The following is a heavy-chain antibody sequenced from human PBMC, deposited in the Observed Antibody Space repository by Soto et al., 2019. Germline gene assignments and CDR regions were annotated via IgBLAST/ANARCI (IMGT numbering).Heavy chain of an antibody. CDR3: AWNSGIAAAGFYYYYGMDV. J-gene: IGHJ6*02. CDR1: GGSFSGYY. V-gene: IGHV4-34*01. Sequence: SETLSLTCAVYGGSFSGYYWSWIRQPPGKGLEWIGEINHSGSTNYNPSLKSRVTISVDTSKNQFSLKLSSVTAADTAVYYCAWNSGIAAAGFYYYYGMDVWGQGTTVTVS. CDR2: INHSGST. D-gene: IGHD6-13*01.